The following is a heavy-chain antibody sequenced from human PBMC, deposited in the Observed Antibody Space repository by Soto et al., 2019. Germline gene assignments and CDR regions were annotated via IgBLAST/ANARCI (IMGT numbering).Heavy chain of an antibody. V-gene: IGHV1-69*12. D-gene: IGHD1-26*01. CDR1: GGTFSSYA. J-gene: IGHJ4*02. Sequence: QVQLVQSGAEVKKPGSSVKVSCKASGGTFSSYAISWVRQAPGQGLEWMGGIIPIFGTANYAQKFQGRVTXXAXEXXSTAYMELSSLRSEDTAVYYCASTYGGIVGATADYWGQGTLVTVSS. CDR2: IIPIFGTA. CDR3: ASTYGGIVGATADY.